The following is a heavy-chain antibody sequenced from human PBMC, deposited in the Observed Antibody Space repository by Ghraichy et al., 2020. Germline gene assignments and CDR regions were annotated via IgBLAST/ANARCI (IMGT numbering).Heavy chain of an antibody. V-gene: IGHV4-59*08. D-gene: IGHD3-9*01. CDR3: ARQGGYDILTGRFPSYNWFDP. J-gene: IGHJ5*02. CDR2: IYYSGST. Sequence: SQTLSLTCTVSGGSISSYYWSWIRQPPGKGLEWIGYIYYSGSTNYNPSLKSRVTISVDTSKNQFSLKLSSVTAADTAVYYCARQGGYDILTGRFPSYNWFDPCGQGTLVTVSS. CDR1: GGSISSYY.